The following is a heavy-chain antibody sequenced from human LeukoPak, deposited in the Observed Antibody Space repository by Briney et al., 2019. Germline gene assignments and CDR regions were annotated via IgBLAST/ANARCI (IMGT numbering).Heavy chain of an antibody. CDR1: GFTFSSYG. CDR3: ARAGQFDY. Sequence: GGSLRLSCAASGFTFSSYGMNWVRQAPGKGLEWVSYISNSGSITYYADSVKGRFTISRDNAKNSLYLQMNSLRAEDTAVYYCARAGQFDYWGQGTLVTVSS. CDR2: ISNSGSIT. V-gene: IGHV3-48*03. J-gene: IGHJ4*02.